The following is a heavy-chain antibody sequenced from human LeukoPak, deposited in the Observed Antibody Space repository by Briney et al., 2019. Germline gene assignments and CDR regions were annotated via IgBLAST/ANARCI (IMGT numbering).Heavy chain of an antibody. CDR3: ARRGLGVTGTIYNWFDP. Sequence: GESLKISCKASGYIFSSYWIGWVRQIPGKGLEWMGIIYPGDSDTKYSPSFQGQVTISVDKSISTAYLQWSSLKASDTAIYYCARRGLGVTGTIYNWFDPWGQGTLVTVSS. V-gene: IGHV5-51*01. CDR2: IYPGDSDT. CDR1: GYIFSSYW. D-gene: IGHD1-7*01. J-gene: IGHJ5*02.